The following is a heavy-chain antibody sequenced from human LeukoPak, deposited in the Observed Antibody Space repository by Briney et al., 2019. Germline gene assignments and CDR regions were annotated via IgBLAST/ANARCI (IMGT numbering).Heavy chain of an antibody. CDR1: GGSISSSSYY. V-gene: IGHV4-39*01. J-gene: IGHJ4*02. D-gene: IGHD3-22*01. CDR3: ARHGDYYDSSGYYYFDY. CDR2: IYYSGST. Sequence: SETLSLTCTVSGGSISSSSYYWGWIRQPPGKGLEWIGSIYYSGSTYYNPSLKRRVTISVDTSKNQFSLKLSSVTAADTAVYYCARHGDYYDSSGYYYFDYWGQGTLVTVSS.